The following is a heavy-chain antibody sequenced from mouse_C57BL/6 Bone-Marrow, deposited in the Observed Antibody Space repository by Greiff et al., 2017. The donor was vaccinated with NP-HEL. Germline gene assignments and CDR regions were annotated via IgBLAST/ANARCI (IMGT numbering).Heavy chain of an antibody. J-gene: IGHJ2*01. V-gene: IGHV10-3*01. CDR3: VRERGEKNYLDY. Sequence: EVHLVESGGGLVQPKGSLKLSCAASGFTFNTYAMHWVRQAPGKGLEWVARIRSKSSNYATYYADSVKDRFTISRNDPQSMLYLQMNNLKTDDTAVYYCVRERGEKNYLDYWGQGTTLTVSS. CDR1: GFTFNTYA. CDR2: IRSKSSNYAT.